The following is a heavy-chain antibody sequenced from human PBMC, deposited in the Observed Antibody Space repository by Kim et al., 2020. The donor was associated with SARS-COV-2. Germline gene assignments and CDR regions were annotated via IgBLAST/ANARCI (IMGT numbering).Heavy chain of an antibody. CDR1: GYTFTGYY. V-gene: IGHV1-2*02. D-gene: IGHD4-4*01. Sequence: ASVKVSCKASGYTFTGYYMHWVRQAPGQGLEWMGWINPNSGGTNYAQKFQGRVTMTRDTSISTAYMELSRLRSDDTAVYYCARGGHYSNYVWDAFDIWGQGTMVTVSS. CDR2: INPNSGGT. CDR3: ARGGHYSNYVWDAFDI. J-gene: IGHJ3*02.